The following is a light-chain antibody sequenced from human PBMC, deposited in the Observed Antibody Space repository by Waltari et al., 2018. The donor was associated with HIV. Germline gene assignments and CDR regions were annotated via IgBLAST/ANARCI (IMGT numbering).Light chain of an antibody. CDR3: MQALQLKT. Sequence: DIVMTQSPRSLPVTPGEPASISCRSSQSLLHSNGYNYLDWYLQKSGQSPQLLIYLGSNRASGVPDRFSGSGSGTYFTLKISRVEAEDVGVYYCMQALQLKTFGQGTKVEIK. J-gene: IGKJ1*01. CDR2: LGS. CDR1: QSLLHSNGYNY. V-gene: IGKV2-28*01.